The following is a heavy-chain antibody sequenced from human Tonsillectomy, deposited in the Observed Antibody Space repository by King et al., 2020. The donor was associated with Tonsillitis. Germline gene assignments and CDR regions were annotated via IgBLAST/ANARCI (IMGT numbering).Heavy chain of an antibody. V-gene: IGHV3-33*05. CDR3: ARRRWVLFRFGDSGMDV. CDR2: TSYDGNDK. CDR1: GFTFSSYG. D-gene: IGHD3-10*01. Sequence: QLVQSGGGVVQPGWSLRLSCAASGFTFSSYGMHWVRQAPGKGLEWVAVTSYDGNDKYYADSVKGRFTISRDNSKNTLYLQMNSMRAEDTAVYYCARRRWVLFRFGDSGMDVWGQGTTVTVSS. J-gene: IGHJ6*02.